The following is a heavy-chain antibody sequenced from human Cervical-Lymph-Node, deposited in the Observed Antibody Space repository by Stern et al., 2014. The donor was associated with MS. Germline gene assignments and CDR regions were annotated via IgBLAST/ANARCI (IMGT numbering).Heavy chain of an antibody. CDR1: GFTFTNAQ. V-gene: IGHV3-15*01. J-gene: IGHJ4*02. D-gene: IGHD6-13*01. Sequence: EVQLVESGGDLVKPGGSLRLSCVASGFTFTNAQMSWVRQGPGKGLEWVGRIKSRTDGGTTDYAAPVKGRFTISRDDFKNTLYLQMDSLKTEDTAVYYCATETDEAAGDNWGQGTLVSVSS. CDR2: IKSRTDGGTT. CDR3: ATETDEAAGDN.